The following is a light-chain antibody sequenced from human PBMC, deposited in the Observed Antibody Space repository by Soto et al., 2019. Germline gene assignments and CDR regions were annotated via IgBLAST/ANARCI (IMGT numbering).Light chain of an antibody. V-gene: IGKV3D-15*01. CDR1: QSVNIH. CDR3: QQYDNWPPT. Sequence: EIVMTQSPATLSVSPGERATLSCRASQSVNIHLAWYQQKPGQAPRLLIYGASARATGIPAKFSGSGSGTEFTLTINSLQPEDFVVYYCQQYDNWPPTFGQGTRLEI. J-gene: IGKJ5*01. CDR2: GAS.